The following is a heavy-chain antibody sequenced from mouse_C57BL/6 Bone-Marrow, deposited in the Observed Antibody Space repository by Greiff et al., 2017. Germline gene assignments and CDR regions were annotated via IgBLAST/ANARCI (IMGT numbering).Heavy chain of an antibody. CDR2: IDPSDSYT. D-gene: IGHD1-1*01. CDR3: ARFTTVPYAMDY. CDR1: GYTFTSYW. V-gene: IGHV1-59*01. Sequence: VQLQQPGAELVRPGTSVTLSCKASGYTFTSYWMHWVKQRPGQGLEWIGVIDPSDSYTNYNQKFKGKATLTVDTSSSTAYMQLRSLTSEDSAVYYCARFTTVPYAMDYWGQGTSVTVSS. J-gene: IGHJ4*01.